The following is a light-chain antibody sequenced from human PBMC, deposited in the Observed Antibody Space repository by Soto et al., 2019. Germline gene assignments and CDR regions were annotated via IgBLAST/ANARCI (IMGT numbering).Light chain of an antibody. J-gene: IGLJ1*01. CDR1: SSTVGGFNV. Sequence: QSALTQPASVSGSPGQSITISCTGTSSTVGGFNVVSWYQQHPGKAPKVIIYEGIKRPSGVSNRFSGSNSGSTASLTISGLQAEYEDDYYCCSYVGATTYVFGTGTKLTVL. CDR2: EGI. CDR3: CSYVGATTYV. V-gene: IGLV2-23*01.